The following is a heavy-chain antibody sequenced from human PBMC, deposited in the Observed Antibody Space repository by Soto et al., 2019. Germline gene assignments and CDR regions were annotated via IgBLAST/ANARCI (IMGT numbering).Heavy chain of an antibody. CDR1: GFTFSTYS. CDR3: ARDPAEGPAAMWNNWFDP. CDR2: ISSSRSYI. Sequence: GGSLRLSCAASGFTFSTYSMSWVRQAPGKGLEWVSFISSSRSYIYYADSVKGRFTISRDNAKNSLYLQMNSLRAEDTAVYYCARDPAEGPAAMWNNWFDPWGQGTLVTVSS. J-gene: IGHJ5*02. V-gene: IGHV3-21*01. D-gene: IGHD2-2*01.